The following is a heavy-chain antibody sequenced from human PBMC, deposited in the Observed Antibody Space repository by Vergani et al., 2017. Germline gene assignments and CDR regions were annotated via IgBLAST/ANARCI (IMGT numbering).Heavy chain of an antibody. CDR1: GITFSSYA. CDR2: ISYDGSNK. D-gene: IGHD5-12*01. V-gene: IGHV3-30*04. Sequence: QVQLVEFGGGVVQPERSLRLSCAASGITFSSYAMHCVRQAPGKGLEWVAVISYDGSNKYYADSVKGRFTISRDNSKNTLYLQMNSLRAEDTAVYYCARDFKRIVATIKDVFVTPRDSPDYWGQGTLVTVSS. J-gene: IGHJ4*02. CDR3: ARDFKRIVATIKDVFVTPRDSPDY.